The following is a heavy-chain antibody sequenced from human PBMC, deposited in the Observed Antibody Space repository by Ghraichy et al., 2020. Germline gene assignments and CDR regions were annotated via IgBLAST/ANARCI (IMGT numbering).Heavy chain of an antibody. CDR1: GFTFDDYS. CDR2: IRTKVYGGTT. D-gene: IGHD3-22*01. V-gene: IGHV3-49*03. Sequence: GGSLRLSCTASGFTFDDYSMSWFRQAPGKGLEWVGFIRTKVYGGTTEYAASVEGRFTISRDDSKSIAYLQMNSLKTEDTGVYYCTRDQKDYHDSSGYHSSEVYFDYWGQGTLVTVSS. CDR3: TRDQKDYHDSSGYHSSEVYFDY. J-gene: IGHJ4*02.